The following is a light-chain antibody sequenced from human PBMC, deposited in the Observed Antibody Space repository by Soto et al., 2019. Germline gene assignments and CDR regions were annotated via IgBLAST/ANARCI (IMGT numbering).Light chain of an antibody. Sequence: QSVLTQPPSVSGAPGQRVTISCTASSSNIGGGYDVHWYQQLPGTAPKLLIYGNTNRPSGVPDRFSGSKSGTSASLAITGLQAEDEADYYCQSYDSSLSAWVFGGGTKLTVL. J-gene: IGLJ3*02. CDR3: QSYDSSLSAWV. CDR1: SSNIGGGYD. V-gene: IGLV1-40*01. CDR2: GNT.